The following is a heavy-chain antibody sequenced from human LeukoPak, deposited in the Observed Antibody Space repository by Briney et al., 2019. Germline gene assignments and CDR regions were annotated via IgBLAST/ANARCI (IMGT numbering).Heavy chain of an antibody. V-gene: IGHV3-48*02. CDR3: ARDLWGTSGYRFDY. CDR2: ISSTSGTI. J-gene: IGHJ4*02. Sequence: PGGSLRLSCAASGFTFSSYGMNWVRQAPGQGLEWVSYISSTSGTIYYADSVKGRFTISRDNAKTSLYLQMDSLRDEDTAVYYCARDLWGTSGYRFDYWGQGPLVTVS. CDR1: GFTFSSYG. D-gene: IGHD3-22*01.